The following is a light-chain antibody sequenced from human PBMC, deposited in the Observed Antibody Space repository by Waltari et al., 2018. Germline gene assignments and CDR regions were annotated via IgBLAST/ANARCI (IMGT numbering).Light chain of an antibody. CDR3: QSADSSDTYGV. CDR1: ALPKQY. Sequence: SYELTQPPSVSVSPGQTARITCSGDALPKQYAYWYQQKPGQAPVLVIYKDSERPSGIPERFSGSSSGTTVTLTISGVQAEDEADYYCQSADSSDTYGVFGGGTKLTAL. CDR2: KDS. J-gene: IGLJ2*01. V-gene: IGLV3-25*03.